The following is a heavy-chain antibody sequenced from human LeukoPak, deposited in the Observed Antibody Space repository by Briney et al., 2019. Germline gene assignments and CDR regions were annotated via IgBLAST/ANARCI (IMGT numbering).Heavy chain of an antibody. CDR3: AREVVVAATYDY. Sequence: SETLSLTCSVSGGFINSGHYYWAWIRQPPGKGLEWIGSVYYSGTTYYKPSLESRVTLSVDASNRHFYLRLSSVTAADTAVYYCAREVVVAATYDYWGQGTLVTVSS. CDR1: GGFINSGHYY. V-gene: IGHV4-39*02. D-gene: IGHD2-15*01. CDR2: VYYSGTT. J-gene: IGHJ4*02.